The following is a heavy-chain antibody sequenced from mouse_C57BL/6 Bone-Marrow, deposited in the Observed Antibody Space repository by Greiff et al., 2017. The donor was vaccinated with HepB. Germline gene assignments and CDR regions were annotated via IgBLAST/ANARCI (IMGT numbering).Heavy chain of an antibody. J-gene: IGHJ3*01. CDR3: ASPSNDYDYSWFAY. Sequence: VQLQESGPGLVQPSQSLSITCTVSGFSLTSYGVHWVRQSPGKGLEWLGVIWSGGSTDYNAAFISRLSISKDNSKTQVFFKMNSLQADDTAIYYCASPSNDYDYSWFAYWGQGTLVTVSA. CDR2: IWSGGST. CDR1: GFSLTSYG. D-gene: IGHD2-4*01. V-gene: IGHV2-2*01.